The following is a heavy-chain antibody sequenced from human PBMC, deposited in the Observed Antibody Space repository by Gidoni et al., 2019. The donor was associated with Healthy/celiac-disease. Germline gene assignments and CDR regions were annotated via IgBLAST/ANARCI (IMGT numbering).Heavy chain of an antibody. CDR3: VKGLDSSGYSF. Sequence: EVQMVESGGGLIQPGRSLRLACSASGFTFSSYAMHCVRQAPGKGLEDVAAISSNGGSTYYADSVKGRFTISRDNSKNTLYLQMSSLRAEDTAVYYCVKGLDSSGYSFWGQGTLVTVSS. D-gene: IGHD3-22*01. J-gene: IGHJ4*02. CDR1: GFTFSSYA. V-gene: IGHV3-64D*06. CDR2: ISSNGGST.